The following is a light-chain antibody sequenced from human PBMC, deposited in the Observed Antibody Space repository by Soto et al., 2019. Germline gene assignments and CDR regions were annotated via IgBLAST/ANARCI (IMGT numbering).Light chain of an antibody. CDR3: CSYTSSGTYV. V-gene: IGLV2-14*01. J-gene: IGLJ1*01. CDR1: SSDVGNYKY. CDR2: EVS. Sequence: QSALTQPASVSGSPGQSITISCTGTSSDVGNYKYVSWYQQHPGKAPKLMIYEVSNRPSGVSNRFSGSKSGNTASLTISGLQAEDENDYYCCSYTSSGTYVFGTGTKVTVL.